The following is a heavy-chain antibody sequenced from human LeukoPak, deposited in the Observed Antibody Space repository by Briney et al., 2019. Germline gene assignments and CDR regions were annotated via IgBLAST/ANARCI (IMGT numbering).Heavy chain of an antibody. CDR3: ARDSSYSSSWYGKFDP. CDR1: GFTVSSNY. CDR2: IYSGGST. D-gene: IGHD6-13*01. Sequence: PGGSLRLSCAASGFTVSSNYMSWVRQAPGKGLEWVSVIYSGGSTYYADSVKGRFTISRDNSKNTLYLQMNSLRAEDTAVYYCARDSSYSSSWYGKFDPWGQGTLVTVSS. J-gene: IGHJ5*02. V-gene: IGHV3-66*01.